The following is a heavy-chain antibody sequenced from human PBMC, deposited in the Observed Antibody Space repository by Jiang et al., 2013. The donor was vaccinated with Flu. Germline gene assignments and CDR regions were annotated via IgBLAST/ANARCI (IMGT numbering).Heavy chain of an antibody. V-gene: IGHV3-66*01. Sequence: GLVQPGGSLRLSCAASGFTVSSNYMSWVRQAPGKGLEWVSVIYSGGSTYYADSVKGRFTISRDNSKNTLYLQMNSLRAEDTAVYYCARDPPVMVVTQPPFSWGQGTLVTVSS. CDR3: ARDPPVMVVTQPPFS. CDR2: IYSGGST. CDR1: GFTVSSNY. D-gene: IGHD4-23*01. J-gene: IGHJ5*02.